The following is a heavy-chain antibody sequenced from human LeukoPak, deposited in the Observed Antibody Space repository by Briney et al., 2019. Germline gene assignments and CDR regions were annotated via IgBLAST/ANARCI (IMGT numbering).Heavy chain of an antibody. Sequence: GGSLRLSCAASGFTFSSYAMSWVRQAPGKGLEWVSAISGSGGSTYYADSVKGRFTISRDNSKNTLYLQMNSLGAEDTAVYYCASTTYYDFWSGYYPAYWGQGTLVTVSS. CDR2: ISGSGGST. J-gene: IGHJ4*02. V-gene: IGHV3-23*01. CDR3: ASTTYYDFWSGYYPAY. CDR1: GFTFSSYA. D-gene: IGHD3-3*01.